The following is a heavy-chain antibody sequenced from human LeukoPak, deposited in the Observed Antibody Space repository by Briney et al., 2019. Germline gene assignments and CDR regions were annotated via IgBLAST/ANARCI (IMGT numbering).Heavy chain of an antibody. V-gene: IGHV1-2*02. CDR3: ARSSIFGSYSWFAP. J-gene: IGHJ5*02. CDR1: GYSFTGYY. D-gene: IGHD3-3*01. Sequence: ASVKVSCKASGYSFTGYYIHWVRQAPGQGLEWMGWINPNSGGTNYAQNFQGSVTMTRDTSISTAYMELTRLRSDDTAVYYCARSSIFGSYSWFAPWGQGTLVTASS. CDR2: INPNSGGT.